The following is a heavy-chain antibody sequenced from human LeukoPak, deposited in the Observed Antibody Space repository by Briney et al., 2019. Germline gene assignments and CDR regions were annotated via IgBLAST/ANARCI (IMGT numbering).Heavy chain of an antibody. CDR2: IYDSGST. Sequence: SETLSLTCTVSGGSISSYYWSWIRQPPGKGLEWIGYIYDSGSTNYNPSLKSRVTISVDTSKNQFSLKLSSVTAADTAVFYCASLTTADAFDIWGQGTMVTASS. V-gene: IGHV4-59*01. J-gene: IGHJ3*02. CDR1: GGSISSYY. D-gene: IGHD3-22*01. CDR3: ASLTTADAFDI.